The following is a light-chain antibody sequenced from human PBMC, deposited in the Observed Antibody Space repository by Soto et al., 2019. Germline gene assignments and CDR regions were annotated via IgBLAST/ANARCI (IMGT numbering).Light chain of an antibody. CDR2: EVT. CDR1: SSDIGFFNY. J-gene: IGLJ3*02. CDR3: SSYTSSSALGV. Sequence: QSALTQPASVSGSPGQSITISCTGTSSDIGFFNYVSWYQQHPGKAPKLIIYEVTNRPSGVSDRFSGSKSGSTASLNISGLQADDEADYYCSSYTSSSALGVFGGGTKLTVL. V-gene: IGLV2-14*01.